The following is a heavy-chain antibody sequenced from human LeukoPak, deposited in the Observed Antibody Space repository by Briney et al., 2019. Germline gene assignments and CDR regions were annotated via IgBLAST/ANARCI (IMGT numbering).Heavy chain of an antibody. J-gene: IGHJ6*02. CDR2: ISGSGGST. V-gene: IGHV3-23*01. CDR1: GFTFSSYA. CDR3: AKPMITFDYGMDV. Sequence: ESGGSLRLSCAASGFTFSSYAMSWVRQAPGKGLEWVSAISGSGGSTYYAGSVKGRFTTSRDNSKNTLYLQMNSLRAEVTAVYYCAKPMITFDYGMDVWGQGTTVTVSS. D-gene: IGHD3-16*01.